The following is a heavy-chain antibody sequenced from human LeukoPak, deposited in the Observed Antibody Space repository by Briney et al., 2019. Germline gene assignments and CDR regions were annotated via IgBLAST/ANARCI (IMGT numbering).Heavy chain of an antibody. CDR3: ARAAYDSAWHIDY. Sequence: PSETLSLTCTVSGGSISSGRYFWTWIRQPPGKGLEWIGYFYSTGSNNYNPSLKSRVTISIDTSKNQFSLKVRSVTAADTAVYYCARAAYDSAWHIDYWGQGTLVTVSS. D-gene: IGHD6-19*01. V-gene: IGHV4-61*01. CDR2: FYSTGSN. J-gene: IGHJ4*02. CDR1: GGSISSGRYF.